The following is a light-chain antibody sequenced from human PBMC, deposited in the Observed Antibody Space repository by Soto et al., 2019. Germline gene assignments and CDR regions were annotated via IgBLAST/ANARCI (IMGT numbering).Light chain of an antibody. CDR3: QQRQYWPPIT. J-gene: IGKJ5*01. CDR1: QNVHTNF. CDR2: GAS. Sequence: EIVLTQSPGALSLSPGERASLSCRASQNVHTNFLAWYQQNPGQAPRLLIYGASNRAAGIPARFSGSGSGTDFTLTISSLEPEDFAIYYCQQRQYWPPITFGQGTRLEIK. V-gene: IGKV3-11*01.